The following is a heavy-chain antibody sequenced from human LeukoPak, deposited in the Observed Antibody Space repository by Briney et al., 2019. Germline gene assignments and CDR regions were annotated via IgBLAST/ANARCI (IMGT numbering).Heavy chain of an antibody. CDR2: MNPNSGNT. D-gene: IGHD3-3*01. J-gene: IGHJ5*02. CDR1: GYTFTSYD. Sequence: ASVKVSCKASGYTFTSYDINWLRQATGQGLEWMGWMNPNSGNTGYAQKFQGRVTITRNTSISTAYMELSSLRSEDTAVYYCAISRYNFWSGYIAGWFDPWGQGTLVTVSS. CDR3: AISRYNFWSGYIAGWFDP. V-gene: IGHV1-8*01.